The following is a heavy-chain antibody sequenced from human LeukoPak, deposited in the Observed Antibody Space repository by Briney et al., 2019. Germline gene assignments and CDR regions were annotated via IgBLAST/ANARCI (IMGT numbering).Heavy chain of an antibody. V-gene: IGHV3-48*03. Sequence: GGSLRLSCTASGFTFSSYEMNWVRQAPGKGLEWVSYISSSGRSPYYADSVKGRFTISRDNAKNSLYLQMNSLRAEDTAVYCCATPLPFDYWGQGTLVTVSS. CDR3: ATPLPFDY. CDR1: GFTFSSYE. CDR2: ISSSGRSP. J-gene: IGHJ4*02.